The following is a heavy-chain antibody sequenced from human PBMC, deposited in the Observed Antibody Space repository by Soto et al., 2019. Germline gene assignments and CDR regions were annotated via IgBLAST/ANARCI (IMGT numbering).Heavy chain of an antibody. D-gene: IGHD6-13*01. CDR3: AKAPLAGSSWNGFDP. Sequence: GGSLRLSCAASGFTFSSYAMSWVRQAPGKGLEWVSAISGSGGSTYYADSVKGRFTISRDNSKNTLYLQMNSLRAEDTAVYYCAKAPLAGSSWNGFDPWGQGTLVTVSS. CDR2: ISGSGGST. J-gene: IGHJ5*02. CDR1: GFTFSSYA. V-gene: IGHV3-23*01.